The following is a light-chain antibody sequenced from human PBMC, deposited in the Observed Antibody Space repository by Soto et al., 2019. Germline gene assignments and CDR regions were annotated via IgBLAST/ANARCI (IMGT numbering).Light chain of an antibody. CDR3: QAWDSSFYV. J-gene: IGLJ1*01. Sequence: SYELTQPPSVSVSPGQTASITCSGDKLGDKYACWYQQKPGQSPVQVIYQDSKRPSGIPERFSGSNSGNTATLNISGTQAMDEADYYCQAWDSSFYVFGTGTKVTVL. CDR2: QDS. V-gene: IGLV3-1*01. CDR1: KLGDKY.